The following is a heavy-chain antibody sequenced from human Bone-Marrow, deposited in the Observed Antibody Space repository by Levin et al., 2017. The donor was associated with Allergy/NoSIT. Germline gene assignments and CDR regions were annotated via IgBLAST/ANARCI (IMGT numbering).Heavy chain of an antibody. CDR2: ISGSAGDT. V-gene: IGHV3-23*01. CDR3: AKRVGYGYGLDG. J-gene: IGHJ6*02. Sequence: LSGGSLRLSCTASGFTFLTYDMTWVRQAPGRGLDWVSVISGSAGDTYYADSVKARFTISRDNSKNTLYLQMNSLRVEDTAVYYCAKRVGYGYGLDGWGQGTTVTVSS. CDR1: GFTFLTYD. D-gene: IGHD1-1*01.